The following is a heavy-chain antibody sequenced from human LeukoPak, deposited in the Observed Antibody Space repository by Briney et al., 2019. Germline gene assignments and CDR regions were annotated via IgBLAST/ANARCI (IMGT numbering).Heavy chain of an antibody. J-gene: IGHJ4*02. CDR2: IKSKTDGGTT. Sequence: GGSLRLSCAASGFTFSSYAMSWVRQAPGKGLEWVGRIKSKTDGGTTDYAAPVKGRFTISRDDSKNTLYLQMNSLKTEDTAVYYCTTDMRSQYCSSTSCYAFDYWGQGTLVTVSS. CDR1: GFTFSSYA. V-gene: IGHV3-15*01. D-gene: IGHD2-2*01. CDR3: TTDMRSQYCSSTSCYAFDY.